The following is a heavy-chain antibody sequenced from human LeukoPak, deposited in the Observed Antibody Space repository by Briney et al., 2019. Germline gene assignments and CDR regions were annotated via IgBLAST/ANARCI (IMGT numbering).Heavy chain of an antibody. CDR1: GFTFSSYG. V-gene: IGHV3-30*02. CDR3: AILLSGYKPFDY. Sequence: GGSLRLSCAASGFTFSSYGMHWVRQAPGKGLEWVAFIRYDGSNKYYADSVKGRFTISRDNSKNTLYLQMNSLRAEDTAVYYCAILLSGYKPFDYWGQGTLVTVSS. D-gene: IGHD3-22*01. J-gene: IGHJ4*02. CDR2: IRYDGSNK.